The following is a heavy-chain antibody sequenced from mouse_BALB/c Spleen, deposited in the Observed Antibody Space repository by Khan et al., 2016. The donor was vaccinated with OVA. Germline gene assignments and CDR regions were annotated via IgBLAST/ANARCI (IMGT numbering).Heavy chain of an antibody. CDR1: GYTFTDYA. Sequence: QVQLQQSGAELVRPGVSVKISCKGSGYTFTDYAMHWVKQSHAKSLEWIGVISTHYGDASYNQKFKGKATMTVDKSSSTAYMELARLTSEDSAIYYCARGSGEYMFAYWGQGTLVTVSA. V-gene: IGHV1S137*01. CDR2: ISTHYGDA. CDR3: ARGSGEYMFAY. D-gene: IGHD1-3*01. J-gene: IGHJ3*01.